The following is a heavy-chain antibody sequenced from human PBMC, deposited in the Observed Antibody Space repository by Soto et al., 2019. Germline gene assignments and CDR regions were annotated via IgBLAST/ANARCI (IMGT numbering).Heavy chain of an antibody. CDR1: GFTVSSNY. J-gene: IGHJ6*03. CDR2: IYSGGST. CDR3: ARAPVFYDYYYYYYMDV. V-gene: IGHV3-66*01. Sequence: GGSLRLSCAASGFTVSSNYMSWVRQAPGKGLEWVSVIYSGGSTYYADSVKGRFTISRDNSKNTLYLQMNSLRAEDTAVYYCARAPVFYDYYYYYYMDVWGKGTTVTVSS. D-gene: IGHD3-16*01.